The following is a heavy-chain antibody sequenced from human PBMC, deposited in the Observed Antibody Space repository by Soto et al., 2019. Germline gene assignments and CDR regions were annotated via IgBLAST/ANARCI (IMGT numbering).Heavy chain of an antibody. CDR1: GFTLRNTW. Sequence: GSLRLSCAASGFTLRNTWMTWVRQAPGKGLEWVGRIKSKTEGGTTDHAAPVKGRFTISRDDSKNTLYLQINSLNTEDTDVYYCAPYTYGYIHLWGQGALVTVSS. V-gene: IGHV3-15*05. CDR3: APYTYGYIHL. CDR2: IKSKTEGGTT. J-gene: IGHJ5*02. D-gene: IGHD5-18*01.